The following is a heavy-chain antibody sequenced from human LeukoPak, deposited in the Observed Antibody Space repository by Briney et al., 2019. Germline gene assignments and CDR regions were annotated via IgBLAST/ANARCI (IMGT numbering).Heavy chain of an antibody. CDR3: SRDRSRGYSFT. J-gene: IGHJ5*02. CDR1: GVTVSTNY. CDR2: IYADGGGGGT. Sequence: PGGSLRLSCAVSGVTVSTNYMGWVRQAPGKGLEWVSVIYADGGGGGTYYADSVKGRFTISRDNSRNTLYLQMSNLRADDTGMYYCSRDRSRGYSFTWGQGTLVTVS. V-gene: IGHV3-53*01. D-gene: IGHD5-12*01.